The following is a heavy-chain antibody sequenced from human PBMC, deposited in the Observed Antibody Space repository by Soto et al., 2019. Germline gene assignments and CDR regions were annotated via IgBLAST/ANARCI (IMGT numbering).Heavy chain of an antibody. V-gene: IGHV3-7*01. CDR3: ATEEGESSGWQK. J-gene: IGHJ4*02. D-gene: IGHD6-19*01. Sequence: SLSCAASGFTFSNYLISWVRQAPWKGLEWLANIKKDGSEKNYVSSVKGRFTISRDNAKHSLYLQLKSLRAQDTAVYYCATEEGESSGWQKWGQGTLVTVS. CDR2: IKKDGSEK. CDR1: GFTFSNYL.